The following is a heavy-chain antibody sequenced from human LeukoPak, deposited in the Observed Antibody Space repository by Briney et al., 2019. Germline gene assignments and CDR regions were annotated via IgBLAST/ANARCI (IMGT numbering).Heavy chain of an antibody. CDR3: ARRNYYYYYMDV. CDR2: IYYSGST. V-gene: IGHV4-59*08. Sequence: PPATLSLTCTVPGGSISSYYWRWLRQPPGKGLEWIGYIYYSGSTNYNPSLKSRVTISVDTSKNQFSLKLSSVTAADTAVYYCARRNYYYYYMDVWGKGTTVTVSS. CDR1: GGSISSYY. J-gene: IGHJ6*03.